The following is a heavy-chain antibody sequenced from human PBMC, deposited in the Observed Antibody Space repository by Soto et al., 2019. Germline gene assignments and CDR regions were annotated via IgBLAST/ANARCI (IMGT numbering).Heavy chain of an antibody. Sequence: EVQLVQSGTEVKKPGDSLKISCEFPGYTFIRNSIAWVRHMPGRGLEWMGLIHPSDSQAKYSPSFQGQVTISVDRSTNTAYLQWNSLKASDTAIYYCGTYYTFWSAWGQGTLVIVSS. CDR3: GTYYTFWSA. J-gene: IGHJ5*02. CDR2: IHPSDSQA. CDR1: GYTFIRNS. V-gene: IGHV5-51*01. D-gene: IGHD3-3*01.